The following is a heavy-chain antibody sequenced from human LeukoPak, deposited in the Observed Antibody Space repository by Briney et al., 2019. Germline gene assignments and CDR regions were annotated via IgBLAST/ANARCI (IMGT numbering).Heavy chain of an antibody. CDR3: ARIPPQNYSFDY. V-gene: IGHV1-69*04. J-gene: IGHJ4*02. CDR2: IIPILGIA. CDR1: GGTFSSYA. Sequence: ASVKVSCKASGGTFSSYAISWVRQAPGQGLEWMGRIIPILGIANYAQKFQGRVTITADKSMSTAYMELSSLRSEDTAVYYCARIPPQNYSFDYWGQGTLVTVSS.